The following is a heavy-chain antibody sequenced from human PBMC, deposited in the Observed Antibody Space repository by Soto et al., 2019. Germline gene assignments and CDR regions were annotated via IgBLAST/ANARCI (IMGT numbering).Heavy chain of an antibody. CDR3: ASARYGDYPFDN. Sequence: PGGSLRLSCAASGFTFSSYIMNWVRQAPGKGLEWVSYISSSSSTIYYADSVKGRFTISRDNAKNSLYLQMNSLRDEDTAVYYCASARYGDYPFDNWGQGTLVTVSS. V-gene: IGHV3-48*02. CDR1: GFTFSSYI. D-gene: IGHD4-17*01. J-gene: IGHJ4*02. CDR2: ISSSSSTI.